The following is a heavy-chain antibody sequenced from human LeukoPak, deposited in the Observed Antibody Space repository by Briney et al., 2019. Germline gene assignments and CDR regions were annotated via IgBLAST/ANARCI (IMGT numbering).Heavy chain of an antibody. Sequence: ASVQVSCKVSGYTLTELSMHWVRQAPGKGLEWMGGFDPEDGETIYAQKFQGRVTMTEDTSTDTAYMELSSLRSEDTAVYYCATTRPPPGYSSSWYAFDIWGQGTMVTVSS. D-gene: IGHD6-13*01. J-gene: IGHJ3*02. CDR2: FDPEDGET. V-gene: IGHV1-24*01. CDR3: ATTRPPPGYSSSWYAFDI. CDR1: GYTLTELS.